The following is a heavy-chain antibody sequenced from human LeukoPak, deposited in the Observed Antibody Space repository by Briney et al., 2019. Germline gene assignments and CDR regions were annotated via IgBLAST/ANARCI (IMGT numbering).Heavy chain of an antibody. CDR1: GYSISSGYY. Sequence: SETLSLTCTVSGYSISSGYYWGWIRQPPGKGLEWIGSIYHSGSTNYNPSLKSRVTISVDTSKNQFSLKLSSVTAADTAVYYCARGPRGGSARGGSYYMDVWGKGTTVTVSS. V-gene: IGHV4-38-2*02. CDR3: ARGPRGGSARGGSYYMDV. CDR2: IYHSGST. D-gene: IGHD2-15*01. J-gene: IGHJ6*03.